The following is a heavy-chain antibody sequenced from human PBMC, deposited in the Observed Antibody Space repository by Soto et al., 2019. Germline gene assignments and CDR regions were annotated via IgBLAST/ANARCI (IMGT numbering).Heavy chain of an antibody. CDR1: GYTFTSYG. J-gene: IGHJ5*02. D-gene: IGHD2-2*01. V-gene: IGHV1-18*01. CDR2: ISAYNGNT. Sequence: QVQLVQSGAEVKKPGASVKVSCKASGYTFTSYGISWVRQAPGQGLEWMGGISAYNGNTNYAQKLQGRVTMTTDTSTSTAYMELRSLRSDDTAVYYCARAPGYCSSTSCYGWFDPWGQGTLVTVSS. CDR3: ARAPGYCSSTSCYGWFDP.